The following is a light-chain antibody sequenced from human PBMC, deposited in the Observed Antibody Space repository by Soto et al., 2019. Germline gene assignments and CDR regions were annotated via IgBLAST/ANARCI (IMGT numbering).Light chain of an antibody. CDR3: QQFASLPLT. CDR2: AAS. Sequence: EIVLTQSPGTLSLSPGESGTLSCRASQSLSSGFLAWYQQRPGQAPRLLIYAASSRATGIPDRFSGTGSGTEFTLTINRLEPEDFAVYYCQQFASLPLTFGQGTKVEIK. V-gene: IGKV3-20*01. CDR1: QSLSSGF. J-gene: IGKJ1*01.